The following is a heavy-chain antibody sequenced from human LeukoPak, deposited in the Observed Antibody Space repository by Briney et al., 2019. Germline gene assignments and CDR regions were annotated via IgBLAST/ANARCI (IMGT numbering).Heavy chain of an antibody. D-gene: IGHD6-13*01. J-gene: IGHJ4*02. CDR1: GGSISSSSYY. V-gene: IGHV4-39*01. CDR2: IYYSGST. CDR3: ARQWYSSSWYTSIGYFDY. Sequence: SETLSLTCTVSGGSISSSSYYWGWICQPPGKGLEWIGSIYYSGSTYYNPSLKSRVTISVYTSKNQFSLKLSSVTAADTAVYYCARQWYSSSWYTSIGYFDYWGQGTLVTVSS.